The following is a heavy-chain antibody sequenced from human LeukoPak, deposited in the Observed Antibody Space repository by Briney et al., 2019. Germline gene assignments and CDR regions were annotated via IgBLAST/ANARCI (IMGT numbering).Heavy chain of an antibody. J-gene: IGHJ5*02. CDR1: GGSISSGDYY. V-gene: IGHV4-30-4*08. Sequence: SQTLSLTCTVSGGSISSGDYYWRWIRQPPGKGLERIGYIYYSGSTYYNPSLKSRVTISVDTSKHQFSLKLSSVTAADTAVYYCDRDLLYCSSTSCHNNWFDPWGQGTLVTVSS. CDR2: IYYSGST. D-gene: IGHD2-2*01. CDR3: DRDLLYCSSTSCHNNWFDP.